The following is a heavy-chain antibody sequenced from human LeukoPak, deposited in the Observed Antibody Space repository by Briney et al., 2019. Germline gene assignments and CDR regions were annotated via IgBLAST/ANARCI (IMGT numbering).Heavy chain of an antibody. V-gene: IGHV3-23*01. CDR3: AKGAYDYIEIAYFDY. CDR2: ISGSGGST. D-gene: IGHD5-12*01. J-gene: IGHJ4*02. Sequence: PGGSLRLSCAAPGFTFSSYAMSWVRQAPGKGLEWVSAISGSGGSTYYADSVKGRFTISRDKSKNTLYLQMNSLRAEDTAVYYCAKGAYDYIEIAYFDYWGQGSLVTVSS. CDR1: GFTFSSYA.